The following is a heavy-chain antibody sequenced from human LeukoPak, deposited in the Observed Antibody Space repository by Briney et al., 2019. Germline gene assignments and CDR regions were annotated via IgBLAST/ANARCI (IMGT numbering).Heavy chain of an antibody. J-gene: IGHJ4*02. CDR1: GGSISSYY. CDR2: IYYSGST. V-gene: IGHV4-59*01. Sequence: PSETLSLTCTVSGGSISSYYWSWIRQPPGKGLEWIGYIYYSGSTNYNPSLKSRVTISVDTSKNQFSLKLSSVTAADTAVYYCACGRGIAAHDYWGQGTLVTVSS. CDR3: ACGRGIAAHDY. D-gene: IGHD6-6*01.